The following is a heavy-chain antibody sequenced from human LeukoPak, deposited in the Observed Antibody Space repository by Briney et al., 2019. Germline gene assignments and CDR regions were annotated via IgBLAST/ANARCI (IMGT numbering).Heavy chain of an antibody. V-gene: IGHV3-7*01. CDR2: IKQDGSEK. CDR3: ARPAYCGGNCYYFPDY. Sequence: GGSLRLSCAASGFTFSSYWMSWVRQAPGKGLEWVANIKQDGSEKYYVDSVKGRFTISRDNAKNSLYLQMNSLRAEDTAVYYCARPAYCGGNCYYFPDYWGQGTLVTVSS. D-gene: IGHD2-21*02. CDR1: GFTFSSYW. J-gene: IGHJ4*02.